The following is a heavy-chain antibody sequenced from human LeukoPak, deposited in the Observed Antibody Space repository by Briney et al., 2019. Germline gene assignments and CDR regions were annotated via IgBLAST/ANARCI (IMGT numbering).Heavy chain of an antibody. Sequence: ASVKVSCIASGYTFFNAYHMHWVRQAPGQGLEWMGVINPRGGATTYAQKFQGRVTMTTDTSTSTIYMQLSSLRSEDTAVYYCARLQAPGTSSDYWGERRLLSVSS. CDR1: GYTFFNAYH. J-gene: IGHJ4*02. CDR3: ARLQAPGTSSDY. D-gene: IGHD6-13*01. V-gene: IGHV1-46*02. CDR2: INPRGGAT.